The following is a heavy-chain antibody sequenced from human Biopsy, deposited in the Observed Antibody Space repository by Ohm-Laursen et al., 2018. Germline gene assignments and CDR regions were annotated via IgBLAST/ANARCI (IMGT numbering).Heavy chain of an antibody. CDR1: GYTFTSYD. J-gene: IGHJ5*02. Sequence: GASVKVSCKASGYTFTSYDITWVRQASGQGPEWIGWLNPVSGNSNFGQKFRGRVTVTSDTSISTAYMELSGLTSDDTATYYCGRSLGYQPPTDPRGQGSLVTVTS. D-gene: IGHD3-16*01. CDR2: LNPVSGNS. CDR3: GRSLGYQPPTDP. V-gene: IGHV1-8*01.